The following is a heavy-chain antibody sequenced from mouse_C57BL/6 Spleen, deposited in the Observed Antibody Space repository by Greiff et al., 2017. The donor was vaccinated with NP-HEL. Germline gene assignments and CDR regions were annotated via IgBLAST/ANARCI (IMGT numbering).Heavy chain of an antibody. D-gene: IGHD3-3*01. V-gene: IGHV1-76*01. J-gene: IGHJ1*03. Sequence: QVQLKESGAELVRPGASVKLSCKASGYTFTDYYINWVKQRPGQGLEWIARIYPGSGNTYYNEKFKGKATLTAEKSSSTAYMQLSSLTSEDSAVYFCARELRGYFDVWGTGTTVTVSS. CDR2: IYPGSGNT. CDR3: ARELRGYFDV. CDR1: GYTFTDYY.